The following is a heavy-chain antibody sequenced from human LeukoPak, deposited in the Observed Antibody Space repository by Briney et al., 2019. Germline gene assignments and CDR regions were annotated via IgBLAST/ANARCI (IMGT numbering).Heavy chain of an antibody. CDR1: GFTFSSYG. CDR3: AKAYSGSYSLFDY. D-gene: IGHD1-26*01. Sequence: GGSLRLSCAASGFTFSSYGMHWVRQAPGKGLEWVSSISSSSSYIYYADSVKGRFTISRDNAKNSLYLQMNSLRAEDTAVYYCAKAYSGSYSLFDYWGQGTLVTVSS. J-gene: IGHJ4*02. CDR2: ISSSSSYI. V-gene: IGHV3-21*01.